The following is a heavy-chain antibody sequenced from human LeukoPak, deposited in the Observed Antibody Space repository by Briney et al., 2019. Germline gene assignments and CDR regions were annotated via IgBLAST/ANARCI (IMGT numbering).Heavy chain of an antibody. J-gene: IGHJ4*02. D-gene: IGHD3-3*01. CDR1: GGSFSGYY. V-gene: IGHV4-34*01. Sequence: PSETLSLTCAVYGGSFSGYYWGWIRQPPGKGLEWIGEINHSGSTNYNPSLKSRVTISVDTSKNQFSLKLSSVTAADTAVYYCARRHYDFWCGSPQPYDYWGQGTLVTVSS. CDR3: ARRHYDFWCGSPQPYDY. CDR2: INHSGST.